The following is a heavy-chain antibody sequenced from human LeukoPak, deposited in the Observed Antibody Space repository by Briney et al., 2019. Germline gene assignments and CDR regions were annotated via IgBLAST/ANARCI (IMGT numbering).Heavy chain of an antibody. J-gene: IGHJ5*02. D-gene: IGHD1-14*01. CDR2: IRYDGSNK. V-gene: IGHV3-30*02. Sequence: GGSLRLSCAASGFTFSSYGMHGVPQAPGKGREWVAFIRYDGSNKYYADPVKGRFTTSRDNSKNTLYLQMNSLRAEDTAVYYCAKDTTPPKAGFDPWGQGTLVTVSS. CDR3: AKDTTPPKAGFDP. CDR1: GFTFSSYG.